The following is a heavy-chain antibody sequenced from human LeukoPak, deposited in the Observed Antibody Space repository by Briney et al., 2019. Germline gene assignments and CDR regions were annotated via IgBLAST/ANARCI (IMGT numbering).Heavy chain of an antibody. Sequence: GGSLRLSCAATGFTFSTYGMTWVRQAPGKGLEWVSGIGGSGDTTYYADSVKGRFTISRDNSKNTLYLQMNSLRVEDTAVYYCAKDRQQLANLDYWGQGALVTVSS. D-gene: IGHD6-13*01. CDR3: AKDRQQLANLDY. CDR2: IGGSGDTT. J-gene: IGHJ4*02. V-gene: IGHV3-23*01. CDR1: GFTFSTYG.